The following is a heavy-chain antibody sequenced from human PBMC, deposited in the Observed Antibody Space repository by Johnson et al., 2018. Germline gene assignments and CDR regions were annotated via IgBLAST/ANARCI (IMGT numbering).Heavy chain of an antibody. D-gene: IGHD3-3*01. CDR3: VRNDDFWSTYSYYYDMDV. CDR2: INSDGSST. J-gene: IGHJ6*03. Sequence: VQLQESGGGLVKPGESLRLSCAASGFTFSSSWMHWVRQAPGKGLVWDSRINSDGSSTTYADSVKGRSTISRDNSKNALCLQMNSLRAEDTAVYYCVRNDDFWSTYSYYYDMDVWGNGTTVTVAS. V-gene: IGHV3-74*01. CDR1: GFTFSSSW.